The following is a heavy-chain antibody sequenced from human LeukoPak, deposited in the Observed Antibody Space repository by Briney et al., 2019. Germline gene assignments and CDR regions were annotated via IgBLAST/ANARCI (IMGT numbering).Heavy chain of an antibody. CDR3: AKSAPGSARSGYYS. Sequence: GGSLRLSCAASAFTFSDYYMSWIRQAPGKGLEWVSYISSSSSTTYYADSVKGRFTISRDNSKNTLYLQMNSLRAEDTAVYYCAKSAPGSARSGYYSWGQGTLVTVSS. V-gene: IGHV3-11*01. D-gene: IGHD3-22*01. CDR1: AFTFSDYY. J-gene: IGHJ4*02. CDR2: ISSSSSTT.